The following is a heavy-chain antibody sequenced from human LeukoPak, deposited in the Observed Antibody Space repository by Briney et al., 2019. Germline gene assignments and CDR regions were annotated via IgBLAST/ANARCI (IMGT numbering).Heavy chain of an antibody. CDR1: GFTFSTYA. J-gene: IGHJ6*02. Sequence: PGGSLRLSCAASGFTFSTYAMSWVRQAPGKGLEWVSAISNSGGSTYYADSVKGRFTISRDNSKNTLYLQINSLRVEDTAVYYCAKDAACGGDCSAPIVWGQGTTVTVSS. CDR2: ISNSGGST. D-gene: IGHD2-21*02. V-gene: IGHV3-23*01. CDR3: AKDAACGGDCSAPIV.